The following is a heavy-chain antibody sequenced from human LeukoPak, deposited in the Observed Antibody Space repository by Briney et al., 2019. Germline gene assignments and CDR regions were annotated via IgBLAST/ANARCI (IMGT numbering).Heavy chain of an antibody. D-gene: IGHD1-26*01. CDR1: GYTCTSYD. CDR3: ARREWELLRTDAFDI. CDR2: MNPNSGNT. V-gene: IGHV1-8*01. Sequence: ASVKVSCKASGYTCTSYDINWVRQGTGQGLEWMGWMNPNSGNTGYAQKFQGRVTMTRNTSISTAYMELSSLRSEDTAVYYCARREWELLRTDAFDIWGQGTMVTVSS. J-gene: IGHJ3*02.